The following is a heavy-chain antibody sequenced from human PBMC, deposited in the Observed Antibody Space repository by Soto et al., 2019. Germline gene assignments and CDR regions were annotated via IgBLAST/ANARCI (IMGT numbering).Heavy chain of an antibody. CDR1: GGTFSRYA. J-gene: IGHJ4*02. CDR3: AREMFESAEGWLQLDY. Sequence: QVQLVQSGAEVKKPGSSVKVSCKASGGTFSRYAISWVRQVPGQGLEWMGGIIPIFGTTNYAQKFQGRVTITAVESTNTAYMELSSLRSDDTAVYYCAREMFESAEGWLQLDYWGQGTLVSVSS. V-gene: IGHV1-69*01. D-gene: IGHD5-12*01. CDR2: IIPIFGTT.